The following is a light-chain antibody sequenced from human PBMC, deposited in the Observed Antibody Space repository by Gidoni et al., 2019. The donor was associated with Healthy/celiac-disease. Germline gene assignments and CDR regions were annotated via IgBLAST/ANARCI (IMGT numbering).Light chain of an antibody. V-gene: IGLV1-40*01. J-gene: IGLJ2*01. CDR2: GNS. CDR3: QSYASSLSGYVV. CDR1: SSNIGAGYD. Sequence: QSVLTQPPTGSGAPGQRVTISCTGSSSNIGAGYDVHWYQQLPGTAPNLLIYGNSNRPSGVPDRFSGSKSGTSASLAIPGLQAEDEADYYCQSYASSLSGYVVFGGGTKLTVL.